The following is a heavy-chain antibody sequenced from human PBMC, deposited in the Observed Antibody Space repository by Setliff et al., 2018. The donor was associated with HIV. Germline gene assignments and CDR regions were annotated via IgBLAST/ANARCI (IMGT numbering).Heavy chain of an antibody. V-gene: IGHV4-59*01. D-gene: IGHD3-10*01. CDR1: GGPISSYY. CDR3: ARSSAERSAVRGLAIAFDI. Sequence: PSETLSLTCTVSGGPISSYYGSWIRQPPGKGLEWIGSTYYSGSTYYNPSLKSRVAVSVDTSKNQFSLSLSSVTAADTAVYYCARSSAERSAVRGLAIAFDIWGPGTKVTVSS. CDR2: TYYSGST. J-gene: IGHJ3*02.